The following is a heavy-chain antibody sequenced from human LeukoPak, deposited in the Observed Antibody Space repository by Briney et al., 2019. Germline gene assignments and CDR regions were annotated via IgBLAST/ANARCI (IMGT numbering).Heavy chain of an antibody. D-gene: IGHD6-13*01. Sequence: ASETLSLTCSVSGDSLSYSTYYWAWIRQPPGKGLEWIGSVYYTGSTYYNPSLMSRATISADTSKNQFSLHLSSVTAADTAIYYCARERAGTGTETWGQGTLVIVSS. CDR2: VYYTGST. CDR3: ARERAGTGTET. CDR1: GDSLSYSTYY. V-gene: IGHV4-39*07. J-gene: IGHJ5*02.